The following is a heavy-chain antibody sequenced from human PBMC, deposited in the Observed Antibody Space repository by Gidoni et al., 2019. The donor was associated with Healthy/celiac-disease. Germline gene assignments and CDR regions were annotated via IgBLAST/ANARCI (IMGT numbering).Heavy chain of an antibody. V-gene: IGHV3-7*04. D-gene: IGHD5-12*01. Sequence: EVQLVESGGGLVQPGGSLRLSCAASGFTFSSYWMSWVRKAPGKGLEWVANIKQDGSEKYYVDSVKGRFTISRDNAKNSLYLQMNSLRAEDTAVYYCARDIVATIAHYFDYWGQGTLVTVSS. CDR3: ARDIVATIAHYFDY. CDR2: IKQDGSEK. CDR1: GFTFSSYW. J-gene: IGHJ4*02.